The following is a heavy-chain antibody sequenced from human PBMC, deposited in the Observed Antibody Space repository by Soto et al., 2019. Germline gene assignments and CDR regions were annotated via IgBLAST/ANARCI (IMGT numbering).Heavy chain of an antibody. CDR3: ARDGPISSSWGLGYYYYGMDV. CDR2: TYYRSKWYN. V-gene: IGHV6-1*01. CDR1: GDSVSSNSAA. J-gene: IGHJ6*02. Sequence: KQSQTLSLTCAISGDSVSSNSAAWNWIRQSPSRGLEWLGRTYYRSKWYNDYAVSVKSRITINPDTSKNQFSLQLNSVTPEDTAVYYCARDGPISSSWGLGYYYYGMDVWGQGTTVTVSS. D-gene: IGHD6-6*01.